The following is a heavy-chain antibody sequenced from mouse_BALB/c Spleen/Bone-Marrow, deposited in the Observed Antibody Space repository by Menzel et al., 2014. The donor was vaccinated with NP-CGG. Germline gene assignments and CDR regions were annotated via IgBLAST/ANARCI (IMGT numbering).Heavy chain of an antibody. J-gene: IGHJ4*01. CDR3: VRRGNPIVYYAMDY. CDR1: GYSFTGYY. CDR2: ISCYNGAT. V-gene: IGHV1S34*01. Sequence: LVKTGASVKISCKASGYSFTGYYMHWVKQSHGKSLECIGYISCYNGATSYNQNFKGKATFTVDTSSSTAYMQFNSLTSEDSAVYYCVRRGNPIVYYAMDYWGQGTSVTVFS.